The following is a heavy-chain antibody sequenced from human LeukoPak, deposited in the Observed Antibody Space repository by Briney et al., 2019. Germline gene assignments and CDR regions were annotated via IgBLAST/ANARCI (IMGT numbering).Heavy chain of an antibody. Sequence: SETLSLTCTVSGGSISSYYWSWIRQPPGKGLEWIGCIYYSGSTNYNPSLKSRVTISVDTSKNQFSLKLSSVTAADTAVYYCARGVATVTPFDYWGQGTLVTVSS. J-gene: IGHJ4*02. V-gene: IGHV4-59*01. CDR2: IYYSGST. CDR3: ARGVATVTPFDY. D-gene: IGHD4-17*01. CDR1: GGSISSYY.